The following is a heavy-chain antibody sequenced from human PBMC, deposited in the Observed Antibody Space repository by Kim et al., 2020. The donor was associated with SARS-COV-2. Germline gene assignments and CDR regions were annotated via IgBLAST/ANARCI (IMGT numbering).Heavy chain of an antibody. CDR1: GXTFSSKW. J-gene: IGHJ4*02. Sequence: GGSLRLSCAASGXTFSSKWMHWVRQAPGEGLVWVSHINSDGSNTNYADSVKGRFTISRDNAKNTLYLQMNSLRAEDTAVYYCARSGCTSTSCLDYWGQGT. D-gene: IGHD2-2*01. CDR3: ARSGCTSTSCLDY. V-gene: IGHV3-74*01. CDR2: INSDGSNT.